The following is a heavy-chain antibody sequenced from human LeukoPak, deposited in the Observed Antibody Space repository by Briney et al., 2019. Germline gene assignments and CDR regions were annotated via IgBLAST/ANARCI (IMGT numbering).Heavy chain of an antibody. J-gene: IGHJ4*02. Sequence: PGGSLRLSCAASGFTFSSYGMHWFRQAPGKGLEWVAFIRYDGSNKYYEDSVKGRFTISIDNSKNTLYLQMNSLRAEDTAVYYCAKTDIVVVPAAMEFDYWGQGTLVTVSS. CDR3: AKTDIVVVPAAMEFDY. V-gene: IGHV3-30*02. D-gene: IGHD2-2*01. CDR2: IRYDGSNK. CDR1: GFTFSSYG.